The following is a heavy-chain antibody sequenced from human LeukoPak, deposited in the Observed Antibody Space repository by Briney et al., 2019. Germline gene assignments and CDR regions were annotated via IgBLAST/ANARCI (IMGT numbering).Heavy chain of an antibody. CDR1: GGSISSYY. J-gene: IGHJ6*02. V-gene: IGHV4-59*01. Sequence: PSETLSLTCTVSGGSISSYYWSWIRQPPGKGLEWIGYIYYSGSTNYNPSLKSRVTISVDTSKNQFSLKLSSVTAADTAVYHCAKGLRHCTEGTCYAGYGLDVWGQGTTVTVSS. CDR2: IYYSGST. CDR3: AKGLRHCTEGTCYAGYGLDV. D-gene: IGHD2-8*02.